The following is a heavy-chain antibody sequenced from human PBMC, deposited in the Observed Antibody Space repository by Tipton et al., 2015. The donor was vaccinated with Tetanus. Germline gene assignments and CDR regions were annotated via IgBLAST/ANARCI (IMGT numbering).Heavy chain of an antibody. CDR2: IFSYNGNT. CDR1: GYSITRGSYY. Sequence: TLSLTCSVSGYSITRGSYYWSWIRQPPGKGLEGVGSIFSYNGNTFQNPSLRSRVTMSLDTTKNQFFLKVRSVTAADTAVYYCAQTADNWFDPWGQGLLVTVSA. V-gene: IGHV4-39*01. J-gene: IGHJ5*02. CDR3: AQTADNWFDP.